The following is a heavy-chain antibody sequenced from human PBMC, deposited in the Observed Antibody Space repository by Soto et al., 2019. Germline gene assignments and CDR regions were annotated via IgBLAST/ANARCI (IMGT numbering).Heavy chain of an antibody. CDR2: INPSGGST. D-gene: IGHD4-17*01. Sequence: ASVKVSCKATGYTFTSYYIHWVRQAPGQGLEWMGIINPSGGSTSYAQKFQGRVTMTRDTSTSTVYMELSSLRSEDTAVYYCARVVGDSTPGDYWGQGTLVTVSS. V-gene: IGHV1-46*03. J-gene: IGHJ4*02. CDR3: ARVVGDSTPGDY. CDR1: GYTFTSYY.